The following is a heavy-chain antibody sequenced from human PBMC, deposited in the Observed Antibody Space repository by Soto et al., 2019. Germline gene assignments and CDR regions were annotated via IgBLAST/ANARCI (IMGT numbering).Heavy chain of an antibody. Sequence: SETLSLTCTVSGGSISSYYWSWIRQPPGKGLEWIGYIYYSGSTNYNPSPKSRVTISVDTSKNQFSLKLSSVTAADTAVYYCASLWGDYAGYYFDYWGQGTLVTVSS. V-gene: IGHV4-59*01. CDR2: IYYSGST. CDR1: GGSISSYY. D-gene: IGHD4-17*01. J-gene: IGHJ4*02. CDR3: ASLWGDYAGYYFDY.